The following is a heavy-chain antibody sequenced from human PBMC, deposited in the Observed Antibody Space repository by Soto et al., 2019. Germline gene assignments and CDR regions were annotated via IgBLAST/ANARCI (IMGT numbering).Heavy chain of an antibody. Sequence: PSETLSLTCAVYDGSSNNYYWSWIRQPPGKGLEWIGEINHSGSTNYNASLKSRVTISEDTSKKQFSLEPRFVTAADTAVYYCARGGLIRGVLYYWGQGTLVTVSS. V-gene: IGHV4-34*01. CDR3: ARGGLIRGVLYY. J-gene: IGHJ4*02. CDR2: INHSGST. D-gene: IGHD3-10*01. CDR1: DGSSNNYY.